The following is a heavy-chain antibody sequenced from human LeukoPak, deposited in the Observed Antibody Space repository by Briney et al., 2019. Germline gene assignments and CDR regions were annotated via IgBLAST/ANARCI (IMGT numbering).Heavy chain of an antibody. V-gene: IGHV4-39*01. CDR3: ARRGDSSSAYYYYYYMDV. CDR2: IYYSGST. Sequence: KSSETLPLTCTVSGGSISSSSYYWGWSRQPPGKGLEWIGSIYYSGSTYYNPSLKSRVTISVDTSKNQFSLKLSSVTAADTAVYYCARRGDSSSAYYYYYYMDVWGKGTTVTVSS. CDR1: GGSISSSSYY. D-gene: IGHD6-6*01. J-gene: IGHJ6*03.